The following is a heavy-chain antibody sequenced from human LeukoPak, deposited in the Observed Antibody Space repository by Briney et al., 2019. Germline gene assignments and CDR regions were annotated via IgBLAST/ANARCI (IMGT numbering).Heavy chain of an antibody. CDR1: GFTFSSYS. CDR3: ARGVVIPYYYYYYMDV. J-gene: IGHJ6*03. V-gene: IGHV3-21*01. CDR2: ISSSSSYI. D-gene: IGHD3-3*01. Sequence: KTGGSLRLSCTASGFTFSSYSMNWVRQAPGKGLEWVSFISSSSSYIYYADSVKGRFTISRDNAKNSLYLQMNSLRAEDTAVYYCARGVVIPYYYYYYMDVWGKGTTVTVSS.